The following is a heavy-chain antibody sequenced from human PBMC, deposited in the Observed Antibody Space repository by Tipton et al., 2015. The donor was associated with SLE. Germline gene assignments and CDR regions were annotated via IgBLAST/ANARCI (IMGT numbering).Heavy chain of an antibody. J-gene: IGHJ6*02. CDR2: IYHSGNT. CDR3: ARGRLLEWLSTYYYYYGMDA. CDR1: GGSISTNHW. D-gene: IGHD3-3*01. Sequence: TLSLTCAVSGGSISTNHWWSWVRQPPGKGLEWIGEIYHSGNTNYNPSLKSRVTISVDTSKIQFSLKLSSVTAADTAVYYCARGRLLEWLSTYYYYYGMDAWGHGTTVTVSS. V-gene: IGHV4-4*02.